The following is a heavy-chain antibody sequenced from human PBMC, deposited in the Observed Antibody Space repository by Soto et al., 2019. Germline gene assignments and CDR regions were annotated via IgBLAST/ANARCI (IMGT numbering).Heavy chain of an antibody. J-gene: IGHJ4*02. V-gene: IGHV3-30*18. CDR1: GFTFSDHG. CDR3: ANAGYLGYASIKAY. CDR2: ISFDGSTK. Sequence: QVQLVESGGGVVQPGTSLRLSCAASGFTFSDHGMHWVRQAPGKGLEWVTVISFDGSTKYYTGSVKGRFTISRDNSKNTVYLQMNSLRVGDTAVYYCANAGYLGYASIKAYWGQGTLVTVSS. D-gene: IGHD6-13*01.